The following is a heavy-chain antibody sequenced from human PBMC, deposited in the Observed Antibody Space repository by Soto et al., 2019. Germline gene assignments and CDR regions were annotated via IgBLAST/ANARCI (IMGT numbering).Heavy chain of an antibody. CDR2: ISGSGGSP. CDR3: AKARCSTTKCYAPDY. V-gene: IGHV3-23*01. D-gene: IGHD2-2*01. CDR1: GFTFSTYT. Sequence: GGSLRLSCVASGFTFSTYTMSWVRQAPGKGLEWVSVISGSGGSPSYADSVQGRFSISRDNPKNTLYLQMNSLRGEDTAMYYCAKARCSTTKCYAPDYWGQGTLVTVCS. J-gene: IGHJ4*02.